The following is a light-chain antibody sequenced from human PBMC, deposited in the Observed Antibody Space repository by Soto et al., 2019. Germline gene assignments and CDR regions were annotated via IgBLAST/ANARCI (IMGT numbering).Light chain of an antibody. V-gene: IGKV1-27*01. Sequence: DIQMTQSPSSLSASVGDRVTITCRASQGISNSLAWYQQKLGKVPTLLIYAASTWQSGVPARFSGSGSGTDFTLTISSLQPEDVATYYCQQHDSAPYTFGQGTKLEI. J-gene: IGKJ2*01. CDR1: QGISNS. CDR3: QQHDSAPYT. CDR2: AAS.